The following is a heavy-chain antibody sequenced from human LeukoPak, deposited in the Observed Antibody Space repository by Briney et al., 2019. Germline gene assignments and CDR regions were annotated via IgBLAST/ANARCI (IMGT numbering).Heavy chain of an antibody. J-gene: IGHJ4*02. Sequence: GRSLRLSCAAYGLIFGNYAMHWVRQAPGKGLEWGAVIWSDGSTKFYVDSVKGRFIISRDDLKNTLYLQMNSLRVEDTAVYYCAKGSGVERINESFYFAIFDYWGQGSPVSVSS. V-gene: IGHV3-33*06. CDR1: GLIFGNYA. CDR3: AKGSGVERINESFYFAIFDY. CDR2: IWSDGSTK. D-gene: IGHD3-3*01.